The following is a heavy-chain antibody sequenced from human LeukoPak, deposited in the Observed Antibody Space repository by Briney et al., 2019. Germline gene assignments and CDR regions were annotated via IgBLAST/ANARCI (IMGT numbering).Heavy chain of an antibody. V-gene: IGHV4-59*01. Sequence: PSETLSLTCTVSSGSISSYYWSWIRQPPGKGLEWIGYIYYSGSTNYNPSLKSRVTISVDTSKNQFSLKLSSVTAADTAVYYCASRYCSGGSGLFDYWGQGTLVTVSS. CDR1: SGSISSYY. CDR2: IYYSGST. CDR3: ASRYCSGGSGLFDY. J-gene: IGHJ4*02. D-gene: IGHD2-15*01.